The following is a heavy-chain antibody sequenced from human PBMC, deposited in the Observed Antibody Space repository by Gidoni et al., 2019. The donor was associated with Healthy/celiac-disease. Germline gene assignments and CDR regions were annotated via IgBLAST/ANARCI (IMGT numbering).Heavy chain of an antibody. Sequence: QVQLVQSGAEVKKPGASVQVSCKASGYTFTSFALHWVRQAPGQRLEWMGWINAGNGNTKYSQKLQGRVTITRDTSASTAYMELSSLRSEDTAVYYCARDPYDSSGYYYPNAFDIWGQGTMVTVSS. CDR1: GYTFTSFA. D-gene: IGHD3-22*01. CDR3: ARDPYDSSGYYYPNAFDI. CDR2: INAGNGNT. J-gene: IGHJ3*02. V-gene: IGHV1-3*01.